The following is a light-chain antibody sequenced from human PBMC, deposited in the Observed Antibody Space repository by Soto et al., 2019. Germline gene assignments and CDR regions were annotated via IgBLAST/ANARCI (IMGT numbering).Light chain of an antibody. J-gene: IGKJ2*01. CDR1: QSLLHSNGYNY. CDR3: MQALQTPYT. V-gene: IGKV2-28*01. Sequence: DVVMTQSPLSLPVTPGEPASISCRSSQSLLHSNGYNYLDWYLQKPGQSPQLLIYLGSNRASGVTDRFSGSGSGTDFTLKISRVEAEDVGVYYCMQALQTPYTFCQGTQLEIK. CDR2: LGS.